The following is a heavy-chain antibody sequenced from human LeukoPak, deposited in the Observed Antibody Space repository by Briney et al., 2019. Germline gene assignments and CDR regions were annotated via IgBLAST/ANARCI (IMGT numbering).Heavy chain of an antibody. J-gene: IGHJ4*02. Sequence: GGSLRLSCAASEFSVGSNYMTWVRQAPGKGLEWVSLIYSGGSTYYADSVKGRFTISRDNSKNTLYLQMNSLRAEDTAVYYCASGPSGYHNTGGQGTLVTVSS. CDR2: IYSGGST. D-gene: IGHD5-12*01. V-gene: IGHV3-66*01. CDR1: EFSVGSNY. CDR3: ASGPSGYHNT.